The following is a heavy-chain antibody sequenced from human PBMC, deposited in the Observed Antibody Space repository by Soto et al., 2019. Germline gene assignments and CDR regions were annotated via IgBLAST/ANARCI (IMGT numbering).Heavy chain of an antibody. CDR1: GFTVSSNY. J-gene: IGHJ4*02. Sequence: GGSLRLSCAASGFTVSSNYLTWVRQAPGKGLKWVSVLYPDGRAYYADSVKGRFTISTDNSKNSVYLQMNTLRAEDTAVYYCARGLGREYLDNRGYFHLDYWGQGTLVTVSS. CDR2: LYPDGRA. CDR3: ARGLGREYLDNRGYFHLDY. V-gene: IGHV3-53*01. D-gene: IGHD3-22*01.